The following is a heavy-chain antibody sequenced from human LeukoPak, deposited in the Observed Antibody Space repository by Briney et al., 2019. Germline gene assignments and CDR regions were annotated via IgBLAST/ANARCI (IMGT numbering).Heavy chain of an antibody. CDR3: ARTSPGGEELFDY. V-gene: IGHV4-59*01. CDR2: IYYSGNS. D-gene: IGHD1-26*01. J-gene: IGHJ4*02. Sequence: SETLSLTCTVSGVSIGSFYWSWLRQPPGKGLEWIGYIYYSGNSNYNPSLKSRVTMSVDASKNQFSLKVTSVTAADTAVYYCARTSPGGEELFDYWGQGTLVTVSS. CDR1: GVSIGSFY.